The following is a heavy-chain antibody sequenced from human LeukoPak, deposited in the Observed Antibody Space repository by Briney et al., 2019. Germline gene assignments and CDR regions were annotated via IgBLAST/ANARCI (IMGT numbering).Heavy chain of an antibody. J-gene: IGHJ4*02. V-gene: IGHV1-24*01. Sequence: ASVKVSCKVSGYTLTELSIHWMRQAPGKGLEWMGRFDPEDGKTIYTQRFQGRVTMTEDTSTDTAYMELSSLRSEDTAVYYCATEELDYWGQGTLVTVSS. D-gene: IGHD1-7*01. CDR2: FDPEDGKT. CDR1: GYTLTELS. CDR3: ATEELDY.